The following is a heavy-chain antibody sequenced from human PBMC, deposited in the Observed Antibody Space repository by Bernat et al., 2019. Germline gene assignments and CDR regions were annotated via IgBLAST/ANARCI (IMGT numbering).Heavy chain of an antibody. J-gene: IGHJ3*02. CDR3: ARSLGDIVVVVAAIYDAFDI. Sequence: QVQLVQSGAEVKKPGASVKVSCKASGYTFTSYAMHWVRQAPGQRLEWMGWINAGNGNTKYSQKFQGRVTITRDTSASTAYMELSSLRSEDTAVYYCARSLGDIVVVVAAIYDAFDIWGQGTMVTVSS. V-gene: IGHV1-3*01. CDR2: INAGNGNT. CDR1: GYTFTSYA. D-gene: IGHD2-15*01.